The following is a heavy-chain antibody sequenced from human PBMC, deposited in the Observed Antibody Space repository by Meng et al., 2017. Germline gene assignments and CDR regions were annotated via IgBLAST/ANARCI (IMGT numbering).Heavy chain of an antibody. CDR2: IYWDDDK. CDR1: GFALRTSGVG. V-gene: IGHV2-5*02. Sequence: TLKEARSTLEHPTQTLPLDCTFSGFALRTSGVGVGWIRQPPRKALEWLALIYWDDDKRYSPSLKSRLTITKDTSKNQVVLTMTNMDPVDTATYYCAHRPNVEMATYHFDYWGQGTLVTVSS. D-gene: IGHD5-24*01. CDR3: AHRPNVEMATYHFDY. J-gene: IGHJ4*02.